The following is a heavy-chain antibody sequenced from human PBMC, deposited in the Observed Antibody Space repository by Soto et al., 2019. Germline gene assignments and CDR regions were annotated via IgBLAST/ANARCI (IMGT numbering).Heavy chain of an antibody. J-gene: IGHJ6*04. D-gene: IGHD6-6*01. CDR1: GCTFSSYA. CDR2: IIPIFGTA. Sequence: ASVKVSCKASGCTFSSYAISWVRQAPGQGLEWMGGIIPIFGTANYAQKFQGRATITADKSTSTAYMELSSLRSEDTAVYYCARDQGSSSPYYEYGIEGSVKVTRVTVSS. CDR3: ARDQGSSSPYYEYGIEG. V-gene: IGHV1-69*06.